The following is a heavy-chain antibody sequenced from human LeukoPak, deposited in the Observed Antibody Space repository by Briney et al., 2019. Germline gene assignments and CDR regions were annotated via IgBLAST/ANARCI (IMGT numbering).Heavy chain of an antibody. D-gene: IGHD2-21*02. J-gene: IGHJ3*02. V-gene: IGHV3-7*01. CDR3: ASGDGDAFDI. CDR2: IKQDGSEK. Sequence: PGGSLRLSCEATGVTFNNYGMHWVRQAPGKGLEWVANIKQDGSEKYYVDSVKGRFTISRDNAKNSLYLQMNSLRAEDTAVYYCASGDGDAFDIWGQGTMVTVSS. CDR1: GVTFNNYG.